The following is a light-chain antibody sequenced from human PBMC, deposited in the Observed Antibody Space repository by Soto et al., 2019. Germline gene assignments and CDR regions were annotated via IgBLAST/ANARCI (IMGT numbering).Light chain of an antibody. Sequence: EIQRAGSRSIPSASVGDRETMICRASQSISSWLAWYQQKPGKAPKLLIYKASSLESGVPSRFSGSGSETEFTLTISSPQPDDFATYYLPPYLLYLFAGGTKVDIK. V-gene: IGKV1-5*03. J-gene: IGKJ4*01. CDR3: PPYLLYL. CDR1: QSISSW. CDR2: KAS.